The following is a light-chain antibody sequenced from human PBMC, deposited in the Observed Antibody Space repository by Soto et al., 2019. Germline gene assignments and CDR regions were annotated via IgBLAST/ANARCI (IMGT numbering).Light chain of an antibody. CDR2: EVT. Sequence: QSALTQPASVSGSPGQSITISCTGTSSDIGRYNFVSWYQQHPDKAPKLMIYEVTNRPPGVSDRFSGSKSGKTASLTIYGLQAEDEADYYCSSYTSSSTWVFGGGTKLTVL. CDR1: SSDIGRYNF. V-gene: IGLV2-14*01. CDR3: SSYTSSSTWV. J-gene: IGLJ3*02.